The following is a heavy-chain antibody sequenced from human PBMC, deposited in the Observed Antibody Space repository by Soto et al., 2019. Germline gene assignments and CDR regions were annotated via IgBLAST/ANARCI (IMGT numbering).Heavy chain of an antibody. D-gene: IGHD1-1*01. CDR3: NWNHDIYYRMDY. Sequence: EVQLVESGGGLVKPGGSLKLSCSASGFYFIDAWMSWVRQAPGKGLEWVARIKSRGSGGTTDYAAPVKGRFTNSRDDSKNVIVPQRDSLKTDDTAVDYCNWNHDIYYRMDYWGKGTTVTGSS. V-gene: IGHV3-15*01. CDR1: GFYFIDAW. J-gene: IGHJ6*04. CDR2: IKSRGSGGTT.